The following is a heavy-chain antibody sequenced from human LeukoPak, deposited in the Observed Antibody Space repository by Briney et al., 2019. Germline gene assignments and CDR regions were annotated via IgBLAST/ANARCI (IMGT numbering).Heavy chain of an antibody. CDR2: INHSGST. V-gene: IGHV4-34*01. J-gene: IGHJ3*02. Sequence: KPSETLSLTCAVYGGSFSGYYWSWIRQPPGKGLEWIGEINHSGSTNYNPSLKSRVTISVDTSKNQFSLKLSSVTAADTAVYYCARDWASFTVTPPSGAFDIWGQGTMVTVSS. D-gene: IGHD4-17*01. CDR3: ARDWASFTVTPPSGAFDI. CDR1: GGSFSGYY.